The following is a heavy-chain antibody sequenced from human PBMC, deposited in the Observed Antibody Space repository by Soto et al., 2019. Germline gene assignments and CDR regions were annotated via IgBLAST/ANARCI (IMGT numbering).Heavy chain of an antibody. CDR1: GFTISSYA. J-gene: IGHJ6*03. CDR2: ISGSGGST. CDR3: AKGKYSTYYYYYFDV. Sequence: VQLLESGGGLVQPGGSLRLSCAASGFTISSYAMSWVRQARGKGLEWVSAISGSGGSTYYADSVKGRFTISRDNSKNTLDLQRNSLSAEDTAVYYCAKGKYSTYYYYYFDVWGKGTTVTVSS. V-gene: IGHV3-23*01. D-gene: IGHD4-4*01.